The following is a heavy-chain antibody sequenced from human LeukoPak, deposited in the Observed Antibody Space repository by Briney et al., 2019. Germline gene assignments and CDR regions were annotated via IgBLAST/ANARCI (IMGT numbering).Heavy chain of an antibody. D-gene: IGHD5-18*01. V-gene: IGHV1-69*04. CDR1: GGTFSSYA. CDR3: AREAGEYSYGPTDY. J-gene: IGHJ4*02. CDR2: IIPILGIA. Sequence: SVKVSCKASGGTFSSYAISWVRQAPGQGLEWMGRIIPILGIANYAQKFQGRVTITADKSTSTAYMELSSLRSEDTAVYYCAREAGEYSYGPTDYWGQGTLVTVSS.